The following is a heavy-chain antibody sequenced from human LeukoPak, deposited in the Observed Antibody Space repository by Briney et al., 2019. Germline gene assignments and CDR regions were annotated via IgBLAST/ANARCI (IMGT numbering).Heavy chain of an antibody. V-gene: IGHV5-51*01. J-gene: IGHJ6*03. CDR1: GYSFTTYW. CDR2: IYPADSTA. D-gene: IGHD5-18*01. Sequence: HGESLKISCKASGYSFTTYWIGWVRQMPGKGLEWMGIIYPADSTAHYSPSFQGQVTISADKSISTAYLQWSSLKASDTAMYYCARHSPRDTYYYYYMDVWGKGTTVTVSS. CDR3: ARHSPRDTYYYYYMDV.